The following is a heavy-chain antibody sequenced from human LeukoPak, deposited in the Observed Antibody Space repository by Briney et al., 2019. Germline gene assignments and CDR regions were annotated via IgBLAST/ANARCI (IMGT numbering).Heavy chain of an antibody. D-gene: IGHD7-27*01. CDR2: MSPNSGDT. CDR1: GYTFTTHD. V-gene: IGHV1-8*01. J-gene: IGHJ4*02. CDR3: VRTPPNWGFDY. Sequence: ASVKVSCKASGYTFTTHDINWVRQATGRGLEWLGWMSPNSGDTGYAQKFQGRVTMTSDSSISTAYMELSSLRSEDTAIYYCVRTPPNWGFDYWGQGTLVTVSS.